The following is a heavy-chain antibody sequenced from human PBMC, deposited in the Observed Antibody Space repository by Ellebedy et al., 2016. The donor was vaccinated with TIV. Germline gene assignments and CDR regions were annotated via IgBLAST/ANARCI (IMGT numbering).Heavy chain of an antibody. CDR3: AKSPSGGPRVDY. CDR2: ISGSGGST. CDR1: GFTFSSYA. V-gene: IGHV3-23*01. Sequence: GESLKISXAASGFTFSSYAMSWVRQAPGKGLEWVSAISGSGGSTYYADSVKGRFTISRDNSKNTLYLQMNSLRAEDTAVYYCAKSPSGGPRVDYWGQGTLVTVSS. D-gene: IGHD6-25*01. J-gene: IGHJ4*02.